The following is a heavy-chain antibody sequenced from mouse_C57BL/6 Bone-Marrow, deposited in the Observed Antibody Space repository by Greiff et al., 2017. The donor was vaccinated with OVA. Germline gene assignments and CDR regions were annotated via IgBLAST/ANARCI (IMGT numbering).Heavy chain of an antibody. D-gene: IGHD1-1*01. CDR3: ARRTTVVDYFDY. V-gene: IGHV1-81*01. Sequence: QVQLQESGAELARPGASVKLSCKASGYTFTSYGISWVKQRTGQGLEWIGEIYPRSGNTYYNEKFKGKATLTADKSSSTAYMELRSLTSEDSAVYFCARRTTVVDYFDYWGQGTTLTVSS. CDR2: IYPRSGNT. J-gene: IGHJ2*01. CDR1: GYTFTSYG.